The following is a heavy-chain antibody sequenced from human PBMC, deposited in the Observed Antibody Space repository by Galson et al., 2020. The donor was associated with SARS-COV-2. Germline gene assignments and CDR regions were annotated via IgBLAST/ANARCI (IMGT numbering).Heavy chain of an antibody. CDR1: GFTFSSYS. V-gene: IGHV3-21*01. Sequence: GESLKISCAASGFTFSSYSMNWVRQAPGKGLEWVSSISSSSSYIYYADSVKGRFTISRDNAKNSLYLQMNSLRAEDTAVYYCASQGVIAVAGPSDYGMDVWGQGTTVTVSS. J-gene: IGHJ6*02. CDR3: ASQGVIAVAGPSDYGMDV. D-gene: IGHD6-19*01. CDR2: ISSSSSYI.